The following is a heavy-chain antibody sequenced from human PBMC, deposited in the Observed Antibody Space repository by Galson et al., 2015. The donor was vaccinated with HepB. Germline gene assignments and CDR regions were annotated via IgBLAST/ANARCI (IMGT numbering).Heavy chain of an antibody. CDR3: ARVRVNWNYAGANWFDP. V-gene: IGHV1-18*04. CDR1: GYTFTSYG. Sequence: SVKVSCKASGYTFTSYGISWVRQAPGQGLEWMGWISAYNGNTNYAQKLQGRVTMTTDTSTSTAYMELRSLRSDDTAVYYCARVRVNWNYAGANWFDPWGQGTLVTVSS. D-gene: IGHD1-7*01. J-gene: IGHJ5*02. CDR2: ISAYNGNT.